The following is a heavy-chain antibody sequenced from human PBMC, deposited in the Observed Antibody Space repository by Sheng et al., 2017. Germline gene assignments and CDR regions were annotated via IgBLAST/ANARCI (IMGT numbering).Heavy chain of an antibody. CDR2: ITTSGNMI. CDR3: ARGRWLHSRSYYFDS. J-gene: IGHJ4*02. D-gene: IGHD6-19*01. Sequence: EVQLVEPGGRLVQPGGSLRLSCVASGFSFKDYEMNWVRQAPGKGLEWLSYITTSGNMIKYTDSVKGRFAISRDDAKNTLNLQMTGLRVEDTAVYYCARGRWLHSRSYYFDSWGQGTLVTVSS. CDR1: GFSFKDYE. V-gene: IGHV3-48*03.